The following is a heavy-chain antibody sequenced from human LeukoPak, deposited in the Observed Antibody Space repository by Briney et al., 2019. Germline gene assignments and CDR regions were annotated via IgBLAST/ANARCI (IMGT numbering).Heavy chain of an antibody. J-gene: IGHJ6*02. V-gene: IGHV3-64*01. CDR1: GFTFSSYG. CDR2: ISSNGGST. CDR3: ARRGIGYYYGMDV. Sequence: GGSLRLSCAASGFTFSSYGMHWVRQAPGKRLEHVSIISSNGGSTYYANSVKGRFTVSRDNSKNTLYLQMGSLRGEDTAVYYCARRGIGYYYGMDVWGLGTTVTVSS. D-gene: IGHD3-16*01.